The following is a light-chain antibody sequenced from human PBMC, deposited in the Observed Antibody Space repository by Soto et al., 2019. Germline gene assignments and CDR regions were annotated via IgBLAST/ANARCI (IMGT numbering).Light chain of an antibody. V-gene: IGKV3-20*01. CDR3: QQYGRSPTT. CDR2: GAS. J-gene: IGKJ1*01. CDR1: QNFGSNY. Sequence: EIVLTQSPDTRSLSPGERATLSCRASQNFGSNYLAWYQQKRGQAPRFLIYGASSRATGIPDRFSGSGSGTDFTLTISRLEPEDFAVYFCQQYGRSPTTFGQGTKVDIK.